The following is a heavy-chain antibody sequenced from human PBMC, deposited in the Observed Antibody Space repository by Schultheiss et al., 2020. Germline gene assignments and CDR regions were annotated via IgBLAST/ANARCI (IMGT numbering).Heavy chain of an antibody. D-gene: IGHD3-10*01. J-gene: IGHJ4*02. CDR2: ISSSSSYI. CDR3: ARDNDMVRGVIPFDY. CDR1: GFTFSSYS. V-gene: IGHV3-21*01. Sequence: GESLKISCAASGFTFSSYSMNWVRQAPGKGLEWVSSISSSSSYIYYADSVKGRFTISRDNAKNSLYLQMNSLRAEDTAVYYCARDNDMVRGVIPFDYWGQGTLVTVSS.